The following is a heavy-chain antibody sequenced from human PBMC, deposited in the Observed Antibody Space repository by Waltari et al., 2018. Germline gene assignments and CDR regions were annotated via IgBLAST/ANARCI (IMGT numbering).Heavy chain of an antibody. Sequence: EVHLVETGGGLIQPGGSLRLSCAVSGVTVSSSYMGWVRQAPGKGLEWVSYLSAGGDTYFAGSLQGRVTISRDDSKNSLFLQMNSLSAADTAVYYCAKGTIFAGALDYWGQGALVTVSS. D-gene: IGHD3-3*02. J-gene: IGHJ4*02. V-gene: IGHV3-53*02. CDR2: LSAGGDT. CDR3: AKGTIFAGALDY. CDR1: GVTVSSSY.